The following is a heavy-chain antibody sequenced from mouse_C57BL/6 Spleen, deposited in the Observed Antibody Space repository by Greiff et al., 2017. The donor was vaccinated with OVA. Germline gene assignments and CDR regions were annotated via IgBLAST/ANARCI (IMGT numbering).Heavy chain of an antibody. V-gene: IGHV5-9-1*02. CDR1: GFTFSSYA. Sequence: EVMLVESGEGLVKPGGSLKLSCAASGFTFSSYAMSWFRQTPEKRLEWVAYISSGGDYIYYADTVKGRFTISRDNARNTLYLQMSSLKSEDTAMYYCTRDQTTTVPLAMDYWGQGTSVTVSS. CDR2: ISSGGDYI. D-gene: IGHD1-1*01. J-gene: IGHJ4*01. CDR3: TRDQTTTVPLAMDY.